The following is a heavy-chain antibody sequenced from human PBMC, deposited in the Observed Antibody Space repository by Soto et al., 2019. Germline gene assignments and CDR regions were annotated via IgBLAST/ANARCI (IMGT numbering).Heavy chain of an antibody. V-gene: IGHV3-7*01. J-gene: IGHJ6*03. CDR2: IKQDGSEK. D-gene: IGHD2-2*01. CDR1: GFTFSSYW. CDR3: ARGLYCSSTSCYAYYYYMDV. Sequence: PGGSLRLSCAASGFTFSSYWMSWVRQAPGKGLEWVANIKQDGSEKYYVDSVKGRFTISRDNAKNSLYLQMNSLRAEDTAVYYCARGLYCSSTSCYAYYYYMDVWGKGTTVTVSS.